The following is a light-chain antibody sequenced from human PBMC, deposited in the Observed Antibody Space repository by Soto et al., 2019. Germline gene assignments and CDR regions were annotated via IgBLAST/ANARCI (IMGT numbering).Light chain of an antibody. CDR3: SSYTIRNTWV. CDR1: SSDVGGYKY. Sequence: QSALTQPASVSGSLGQSITISCTGTSSDVGGYKYVSWYQQHPGKAPKLMIYEVSHRPSGVSDRFSGSKSGNTASLTISGLQAEDEADYYCSSYTIRNTWVFGGGTKLTVL. CDR2: EVS. V-gene: IGLV2-14*01. J-gene: IGLJ3*02.